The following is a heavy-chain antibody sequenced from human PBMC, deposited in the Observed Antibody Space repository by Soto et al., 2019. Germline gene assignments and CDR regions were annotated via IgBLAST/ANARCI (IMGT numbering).Heavy chain of an antibody. CDR2: IFYSGSF. V-gene: IGHV4-61*08. J-gene: IGHJ4*02. CDR1: GGSISSGDYY. CDR3: ASFFYGDYGEGFDF. Sequence: PSETLYLTCTVSGGSISSGDYYWSWIRQSPGKGLEWIGSIFYSGSFNHNPSLKSRATISLDTSKNQFSLKLTSVTAADTAVYYCASFFYGDYGEGFDFWGQGTQVTLSS. D-gene: IGHD4-17*01.